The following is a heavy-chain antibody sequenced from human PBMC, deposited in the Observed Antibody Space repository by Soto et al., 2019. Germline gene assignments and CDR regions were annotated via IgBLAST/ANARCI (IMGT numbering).Heavy chain of an antibody. D-gene: IGHD1-26*01. CDR2: IYWDDSK. J-gene: IGHJ4*02. CDR1: GFSLTTDRVG. CDR3: AHAYGGRSLF. Sequence: QITLKESGPTLVKPTQTLTLTCTFPGFSLTTDRVGVGWIRQPPGEALEWLAVIYWDDSKTYRPSLESRLTTTKDTSKNQGALTTTNMDSLDTATYYCAHAYGGRSLFWGQGTLVTVSS. V-gene: IGHV2-5*02.